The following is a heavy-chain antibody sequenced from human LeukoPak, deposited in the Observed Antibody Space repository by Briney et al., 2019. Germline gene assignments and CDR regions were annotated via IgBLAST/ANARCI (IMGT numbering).Heavy chain of an antibody. Sequence: SETLSLTCTVSGGSTSGHYWSWSRQPPGKGLEWIGYIYYSGSANYNPSLKSRVTISVDTSKNQFSLRLSSVTAADTAVYYCARGTQTTSMKAFDIWGQGTMVTVSS. V-gene: IGHV4-59*08. CDR2: IYYSGSA. CDR1: GGSTSGHY. D-gene: IGHD4-17*01. CDR3: ARGTQTTSMKAFDI. J-gene: IGHJ3*02.